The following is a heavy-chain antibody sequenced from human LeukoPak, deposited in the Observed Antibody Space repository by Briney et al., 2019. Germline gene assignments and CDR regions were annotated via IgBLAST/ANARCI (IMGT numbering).Heavy chain of an antibody. CDR1: GFTFSSYW. D-gene: IGHD3-22*01. V-gene: IGHV3-74*01. Sequence: GGSLRTSCAASGFTFSSYWMHWVRQAPGKGLVWVSHINTDGSTTNYADSVKGRFTISRDNAKNTLYLQINSLRGEDTAVYYCARSSGYLDYWGQGTPVTVSS. J-gene: IGHJ4*02. CDR2: INTDGSTT. CDR3: ARSSGYLDY.